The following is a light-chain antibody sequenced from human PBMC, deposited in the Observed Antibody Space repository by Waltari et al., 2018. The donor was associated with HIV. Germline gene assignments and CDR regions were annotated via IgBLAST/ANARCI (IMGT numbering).Light chain of an antibody. CDR3: LLYVGIGIWV. CDR1: SGSVAYRSY. V-gene: IGLV8-61*01. J-gene: IGLJ3*02. Sequence: QPVVTQEPSFSVSPGGTVTLPCRLSSGSVAYRSYPRWYQKTTGLPPRILIYDTNTRSSGGPDRFSGSILGNKAALTITGAQSDDESDYYCLLYVGIGIWVFGGGTKVTVL. CDR2: DTN.